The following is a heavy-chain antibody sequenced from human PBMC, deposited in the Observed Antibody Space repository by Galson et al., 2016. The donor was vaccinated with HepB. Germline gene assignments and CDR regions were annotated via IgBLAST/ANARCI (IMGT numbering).Heavy chain of an antibody. CDR3: ARASGGGYDWDYYYGLDV. D-gene: IGHD5-12*01. J-gene: IGHJ6*04. V-gene: IGHV3-21*01. CDR1: GFIFSTHS. Sequence: SLRLSCAGSGFIFSTHSMAWVRQAPGKGLEWVSLISSGSTNIYYADSVRGRFTISRDNAGNTLYLQMNTLRADDTAVSYCARASGGGYDWDYYYGLDVWGKGTTVTVSS. CDR2: ISSGSTNI.